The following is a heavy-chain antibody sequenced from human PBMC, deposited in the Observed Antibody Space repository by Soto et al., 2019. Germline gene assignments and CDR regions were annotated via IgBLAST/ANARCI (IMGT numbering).Heavy chain of an antibody. CDR3: ARWDIAAAGPDYYYYGMDV. CDR1: GFTFSSYS. J-gene: IGHJ6*02. CDR2: ISSSSSYI. D-gene: IGHD6-13*01. Sequence: GGSLRLSCAASGFTFSSYSMNWVRQAPGKGLEWVSSISSSSSYIYYADSVKGRFTISRDNAKNSLYLQMNSLRAEDTAVYYCARWDIAAAGPDYYYYGMDVWGQGTTVTVSS. V-gene: IGHV3-21*01.